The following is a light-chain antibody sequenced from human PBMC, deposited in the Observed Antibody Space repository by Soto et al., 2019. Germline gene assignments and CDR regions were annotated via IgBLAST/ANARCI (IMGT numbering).Light chain of an antibody. CDR3: QQVDSYPRT. CDR2: ASS. CDR1: QGIGTY. V-gene: IGKV1-9*01. Sequence: IQWTQSPSSLSASVGDRVTVTCRASQGIGTYLVWYQQKSGKAPTVLIYASSTLQTGVPSRFSGSGSGTDFSLTISILHPEDVATYYCQQVDSYPRTFGQGTKVDIK. J-gene: IGKJ1*01.